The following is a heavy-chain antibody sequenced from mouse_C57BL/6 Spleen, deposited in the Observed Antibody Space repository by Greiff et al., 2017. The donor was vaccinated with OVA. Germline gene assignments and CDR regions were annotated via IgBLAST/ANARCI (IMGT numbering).Heavy chain of an antibody. Sequence: EVKVVESGGDLVKPGGSLKLSCAASGFTFSSYGMSWVRQTPDKRLEWVATISSGGSYTYYPDSVKGRFTISRDNAKNTLYLQMSSLKSEDTAMYYCARHEESSGYGDYWGQGTTLTVSS. V-gene: IGHV5-6*01. D-gene: IGHD3-2*02. CDR1: GFTFSSYG. CDR2: ISSGGSYT. J-gene: IGHJ2*01. CDR3: ARHEESSGYGDY.